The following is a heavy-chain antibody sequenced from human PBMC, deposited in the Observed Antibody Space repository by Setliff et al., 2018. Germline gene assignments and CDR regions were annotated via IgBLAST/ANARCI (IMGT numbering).Heavy chain of an antibody. D-gene: IGHD7-27*01. V-gene: IGHV3-21*01. J-gene: IGHJ4*02. CDR2: ISSSSSYI. CDR1: GFTFSSYS. Sequence: GSLRLSCAASGFTFSSYSMNWVRQAPGRGLEWVSSISSSSSYIYCADSVKGRFTISRDNAKNSLYLQMNSLRAEDTAVYYCARVTNWGYLGYWGQGTLVTVSS. CDR3: ARVTNWGYLGY.